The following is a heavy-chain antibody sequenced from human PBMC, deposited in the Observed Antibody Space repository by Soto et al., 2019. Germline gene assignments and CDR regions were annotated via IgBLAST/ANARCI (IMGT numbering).Heavy chain of an antibody. D-gene: IGHD6-13*01. V-gene: IGHV4-59*01. CDR2: IYYSGST. J-gene: IGHJ4*02. CDR1: GDSMSSYY. Sequence: SETLSLTCSVSGDSMSSYYWSWIRQPPGKGLEWIGYIYYSGSTNYNPSLKSRVIISVDTSENQFSLKLSSVTAADTAVYYCARHYSSAWYKVDSWGQGTLVTVS. CDR3: ARHYSSAWYKVDS.